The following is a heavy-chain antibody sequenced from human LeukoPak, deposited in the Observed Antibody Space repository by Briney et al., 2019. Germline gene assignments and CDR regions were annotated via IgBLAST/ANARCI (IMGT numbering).Heavy chain of an antibody. Sequence: SETLSLTCTVSGGSISSYYWSWIRQHPGKGLEWIGYIYYSGSTNYNPSLKSRVTISVDTSKNQFSLKLSSVTAADTAVYYCARFGRGGYYYMDVWGKGTTVTVSS. CDR3: ARFGRGGYYYMDV. J-gene: IGHJ6*03. V-gene: IGHV4-59*01. CDR2: IYYSGST. CDR1: GGSISSYY. D-gene: IGHD3-16*01.